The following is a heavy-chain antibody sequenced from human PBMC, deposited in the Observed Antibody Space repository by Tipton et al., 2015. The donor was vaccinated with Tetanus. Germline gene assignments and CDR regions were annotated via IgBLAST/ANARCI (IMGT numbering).Heavy chain of an antibody. CDR2: INHDGRT. V-gene: IGHV4-34*01. D-gene: IGHD4-23*01. CDR1: GGSFGHYY. Sequence: GLVKPSETLSLTCVVYGGSFGHYYWTWIRQPPGKGLEWIGEINHDGRTTYTSSLKSRVTISLATSENQFSLTLSSVTAADTAVYYCGRVPVDDGAKGGNIDYWGQGTQVTVSS. J-gene: IGHJ4*02. CDR3: GRVPVDDGAKGGNIDY.